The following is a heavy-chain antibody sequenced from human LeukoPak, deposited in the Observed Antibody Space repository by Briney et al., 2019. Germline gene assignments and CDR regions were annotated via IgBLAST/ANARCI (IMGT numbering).Heavy chain of an antibody. J-gene: IGHJ5*02. CDR2: INYGGGTT. CDR3: ATYRAGDINWFDP. D-gene: IGHD3-9*01. V-gene: IGHV4-31*03. CDR1: GGSVSSGGYF. Sequence: SSQTLSLTCTVSGGSVSSGGYFWSWMRQHPGRGLVWIGYINYGGGTTHYNPSLKSRVALSVDTSKNQFSLNVNSVTAADTAVYYCATYRAGDINWFDPWGQGILVTVSS.